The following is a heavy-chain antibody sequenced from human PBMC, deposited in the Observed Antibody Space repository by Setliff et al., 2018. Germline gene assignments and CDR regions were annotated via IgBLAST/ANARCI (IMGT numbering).Heavy chain of an antibody. CDR3: ARVGQATVVTAIHGALDY. CDR2: IKSDGTSI. CDR1: GFTFYNYW. Sequence: GGSLRLSCAASGFTFYNYWMHWVRQAPGKGLVWVSRIKSDGTSISYADSVKGRFTISRDNAQNTLYLQMNSLRAEDTAVYYCARVGQATVVTAIHGALDYWGQGTLVTVSS. V-gene: IGHV3-74*01. D-gene: IGHD2-21*02. J-gene: IGHJ4*02.